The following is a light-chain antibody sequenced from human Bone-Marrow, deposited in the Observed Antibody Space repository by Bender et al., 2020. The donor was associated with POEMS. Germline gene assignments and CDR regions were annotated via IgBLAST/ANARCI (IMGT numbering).Light chain of an antibody. Sequence: QSALTQPASVSGSPGQSITISCTGTSSDVGSYNLVSWYQQHPGKAPKLLIFGVNKRPSGVSNRFSGSKSADTASLTISALQSDDEADYYCCAYVGSRTWIFGEGTKVTVL. CDR1: SSDVGSYNL. CDR3: CAYVGSRTWI. CDR2: GVN. V-gene: IGLV2-23*02. J-gene: IGLJ2*01.